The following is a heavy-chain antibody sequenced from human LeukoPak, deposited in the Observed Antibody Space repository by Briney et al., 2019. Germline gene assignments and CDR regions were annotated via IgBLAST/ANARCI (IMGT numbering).Heavy chain of an antibody. CDR1: DASINSGFY. CDR2: FYKSGTT. D-gene: IGHD6-13*01. V-gene: IGHV4-38-2*02. CDR3: AGYLAGQPSGPNR. J-gene: IGHJ5*02. Sequence: SETLSLTCTISDASINSGFYWGWIRQPPGKGLEWMVSFYKSGTTYYNSSLKSRVSISIDTSKTQFSLKLNSVTAADTAVYYCAGYLAGQPSGPNRWGPGTLVTVSP.